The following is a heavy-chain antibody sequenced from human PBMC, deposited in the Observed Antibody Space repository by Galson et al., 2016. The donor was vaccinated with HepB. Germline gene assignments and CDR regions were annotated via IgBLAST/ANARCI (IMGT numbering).Heavy chain of an antibody. J-gene: IGHJ6*02. Sequence: SLRLSCAASGFSFSAYWMSWVRQAPGKGLEWVAVISYGGSNKYYADSVKGRFTISRDNSKNTLHLQMNSLSADDTAVYFCAKDVGPYCTGGSCYGVDVWGQGTTVTVSS. CDR3: AKDVGPYCTGGSCYGVDV. D-gene: IGHD2-15*01. CDR2: ISYGGSNK. CDR1: GFSFSAYW. V-gene: IGHV3-30*18.